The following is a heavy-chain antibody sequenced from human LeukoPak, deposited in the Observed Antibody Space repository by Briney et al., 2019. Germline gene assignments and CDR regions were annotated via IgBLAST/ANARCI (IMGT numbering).Heavy chain of an antibody. J-gene: IGHJ3*02. Sequence: SETLSLTCAVYGGSFSGYYWSWIRQPPGKGLEWIGYNYYSGSTNYNPSLKSRVTISVDTSKNQFSLKLSSVTAADTAVYYCAVGYSYGLRWNAFDIWGQGTMVTVSS. CDR3: AVGYSYGLRWNAFDI. D-gene: IGHD5-18*01. CDR2: NYYSGST. V-gene: IGHV4-59*01. CDR1: GGSFSGYY.